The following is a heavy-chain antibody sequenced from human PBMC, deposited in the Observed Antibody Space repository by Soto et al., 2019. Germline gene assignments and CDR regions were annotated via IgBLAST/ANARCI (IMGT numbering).Heavy chain of an antibody. Sequence: QVQLVQSGAEVKKPGSSVKVSCKASGGTFSSYAISWVRQAPGQGLEWMGGIIPIFGTANYAQKFQGRVTITADKPTSTAYMGLRSLRSDNPAVYYCAGADRKGGFGFDYWGQGTLVTVS. J-gene: IGHJ4*02. CDR1: GGTFSSYA. V-gene: IGHV1-69*14. D-gene: IGHD3-16*01. CDR3: AGADRKGGFGFDY. CDR2: IIPIFGTA.